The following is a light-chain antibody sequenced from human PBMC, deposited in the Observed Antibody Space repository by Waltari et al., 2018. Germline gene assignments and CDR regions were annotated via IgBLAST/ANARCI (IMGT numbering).Light chain of an antibody. J-gene: IGLJ1*01. CDR1: SRDVGGFNS. CDR3: SSYTSSSTLEV. CDR2: DVS. V-gene: IGLV2-14*03. Sequence: QSALTQPASVSGSPGQSITISCTGTSRDVGGFNSFSWYQQHPGKAPKPMIYDVSNRPSGVSNRFSGSKSGNTASLTISGLQAEDEADYYCSSYTSSSTLEVFGTGTKVTVL.